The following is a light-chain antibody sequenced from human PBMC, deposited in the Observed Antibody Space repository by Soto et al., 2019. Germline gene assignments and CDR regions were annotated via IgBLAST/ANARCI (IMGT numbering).Light chain of an antibody. Sequence: EIVLTQSPGTLSLSPGERATLSCRASQTVSSNYLAWYQQKPGQAPRLLIYGASSSATGIPDRYSGSGSGTDFTLTISRLEPEDFAVYYCQQDSSSQSFGQGTKVE. CDR1: QTVSSNY. J-gene: IGKJ1*01. CDR2: GAS. CDR3: QQDSSSQS. V-gene: IGKV3-20*01.